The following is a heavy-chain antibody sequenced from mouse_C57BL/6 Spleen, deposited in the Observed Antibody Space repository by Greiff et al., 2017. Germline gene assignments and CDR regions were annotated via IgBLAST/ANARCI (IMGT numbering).Heavy chain of an antibody. CDR1: GFAFSSYW. Sequence: VQLQQSGAELVKPGASVKISCKASGFAFSSYWMNWVKQRPGKGLEWLGQIYPGDGDTNYNGKFKGKATLTADKSSSTAYMQLSSLTSEDSAVYFCARYDGYSYYFDDWGQGTTLTVSS. CDR3: ARYDGYSYYFDD. J-gene: IGHJ2*01. D-gene: IGHD2-3*01. CDR2: IYPGDGDT. V-gene: IGHV1-80*01.